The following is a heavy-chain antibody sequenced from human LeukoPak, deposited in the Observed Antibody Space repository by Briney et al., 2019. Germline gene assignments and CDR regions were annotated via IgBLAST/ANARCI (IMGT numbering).Heavy chain of an antibody. D-gene: IGHD6-19*01. V-gene: IGHV4-39*01. CDR1: GGSISSSSYY. CDR3: ARRDFSSGWYRGNY. Sequence: SETLSLTCTVSGGSISSSSYYWGWIRQPPGTGLEWIGSIYYSGSTYYNPSLKSRVTISVDTSKNQFSLKLSSVTAADTAVYYCARRDFSSGWYRGNYWGQRTLVTVSS. CDR2: IYYSGST. J-gene: IGHJ4*02.